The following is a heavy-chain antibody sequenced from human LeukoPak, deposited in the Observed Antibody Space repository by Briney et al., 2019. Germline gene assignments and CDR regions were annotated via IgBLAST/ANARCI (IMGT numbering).Heavy chain of an antibody. CDR1: GFTFSSYA. Sequence: GGSLRLSCAASGFTFSSYAMHWVRQAPGKGLEWVAVISYDGSNKYYADSVKGRFTISKDNSKNTLYLQMNSLRAEDTAVYYCARDPSPGYSSSWLDAFDIWGQGTMVTVSS. CDR2: ISYDGSNK. CDR3: ARDPSPGYSSSWLDAFDI. V-gene: IGHV3-30-3*01. J-gene: IGHJ3*02. D-gene: IGHD6-13*01.